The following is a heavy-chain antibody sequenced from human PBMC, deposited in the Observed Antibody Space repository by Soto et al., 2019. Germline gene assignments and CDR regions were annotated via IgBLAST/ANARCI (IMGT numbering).Heavy chain of an antibody. CDR2: IYYSGST. V-gene: IGHV4-61*01. Sequence: PSETLSLTCTVSGGAVNSGSYYLSWIRQPPGKGLEWIGYIYYSGSTNYNPSLKSRVTISVDTSKNQFSLKLTYVTAADTAVYYCARTYCGGDCPFDYWGQGNRVTVSS. D-gene: IGHD2-21*02. J-gene: IGHJ4*02. CDR1: GGAVNSGSYY. CDR3: ARTYCGGDCPFDY.